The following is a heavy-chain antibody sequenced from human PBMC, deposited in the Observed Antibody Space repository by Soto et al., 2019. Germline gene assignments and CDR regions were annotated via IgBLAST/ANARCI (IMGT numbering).Heavy chain of an antibody. CDR1: GFTFSNYA. V-gene: IGHV3-23*01. CDR2: ISGSGGTT. D-gene: IGHD6-25*01. Sequence: EVQLLESGGGLVQPGGSLRLSCAASGFTFSNYAMSWVRQAPGKGPEWVSAISGSGGTTDYADSVKGRFTLSRDNSKYTRYLQMNSLRAEDTALYGGAKPRSGRALFDYCGQGT. J-gene: IGHJ4*02. CDR3: AKPRSGRALFDY.